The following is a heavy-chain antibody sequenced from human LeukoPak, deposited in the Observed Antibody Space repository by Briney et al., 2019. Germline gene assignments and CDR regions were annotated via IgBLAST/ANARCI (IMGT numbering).Heavy chain of an antibody. CDR1: AFTFSSYW. CDR3: ARGGGNIFDY. V-gene: IGHV3-7*03. CDR2: IKQDGSEK. Sequence: GGSLRLSCAASAFTFSSYWMSWVRQAPGKGLEWVANIKQDGSEKYYVDSVKGRFTISRDNAKNSLYLQVNSLRAEDTAVYYCARGGGNIFDYWGQGTLVTVSS. D-gene: IGHD1/OR15-1a*01. J-gene: IGHJ4*02.